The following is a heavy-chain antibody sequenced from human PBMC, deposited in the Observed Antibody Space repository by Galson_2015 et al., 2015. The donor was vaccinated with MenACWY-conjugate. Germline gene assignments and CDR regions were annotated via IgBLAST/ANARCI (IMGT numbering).Heavy chain of an antibody. V-gene: IGHV4-34*01. CDR1: GESFRGYY. J-gene: IGHJ6*02. Sequence: ETLSLTCAVYGESFRGYYWSWIRQSPGKGLEWIGEINHSGSANYNPSLKSRVTISVDTSKNQFSLNLNSVTAADTAVYYCAGGKPYYDSSGYKYYYYYYGMDVWGQGTTVTVSS. CDR2: INHSGSA. CDR3: AGGKPYYDSSGYKYYYYYYGMDV. D-gene: IGHD3-22*01.